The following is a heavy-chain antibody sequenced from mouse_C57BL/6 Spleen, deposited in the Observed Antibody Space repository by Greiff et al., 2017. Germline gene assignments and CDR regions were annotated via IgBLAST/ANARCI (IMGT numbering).Heavy chain of an antibody. CDR3: APTLYGYFDY. V-gene: IGHV3-6*01. CDR2: ISYDGSN. CDR1: GYSITSGYY. Sequence: ESGPGLVKPSQSLSLTCSVTGYSITSGYYWNWIRQFPGNKLEWMGYISYDGSNNYNPSLKNRISITRYTSKNQFFLKLNSVTTEDTATYYCAPTLYGYFDYWGQGTTLTVSS. D-gene: IGHD1-1*02. J-gene: IGHJ2*01.